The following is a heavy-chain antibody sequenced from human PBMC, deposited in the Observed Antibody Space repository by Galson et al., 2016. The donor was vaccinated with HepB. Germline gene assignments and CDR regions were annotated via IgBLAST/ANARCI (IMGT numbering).Heavy chain of an antibody. Sequence: SLRLSCAASGFIFSSHPMLWVRQAPGKGLEWISSISSNGDKTDYADSVRDRFTISRDNSKNTLHLQMNSLRAEDTAVYYCVKPNTAGPSSYFDWWGQGTLVTVSS. J-gene: IGHJ4*02. CDR1: GFIFSSHP. D-gene: IGHD5-18*01. V-gene: IGHV3-64*02. CDR3: VKPNTAGPSSYFDW. CDR2: ISSNGDKT.